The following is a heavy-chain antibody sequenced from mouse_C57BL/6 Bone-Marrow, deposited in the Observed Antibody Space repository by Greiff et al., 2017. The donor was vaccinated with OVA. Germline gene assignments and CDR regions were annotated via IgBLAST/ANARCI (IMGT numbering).Heavy chain of an antibody. Sequence: EVKVVESGGGLVQPKGSLKLSCAASGFTFNTYAMHWVRQAPGKGLEWVARIRSKSSNYAPYYADSVKDRFTISRDDSQSMLYLQMNNLKTEDTAMYYGVREAYDSNQYYAMDYWGQGTSVTVSS. CDR3: VREAYDSNQYYAMDY. D-gene: IGHD2-5*01. J-gene: IGHJ4*01. CDR2: IRSKSSNYAP. CDR1: GFTFNTYA. V-gene: IGHV10-3*01.